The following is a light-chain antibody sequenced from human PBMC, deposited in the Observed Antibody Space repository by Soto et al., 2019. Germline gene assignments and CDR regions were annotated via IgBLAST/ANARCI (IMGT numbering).Light chain of an antibody. J-gene: IGKJ2*01. CDR1: QSVSSSY. CDR2: GAS. V-gene: IGKV3-20*01. Sequence: EMGVTQSPCTLYLSTGDRATLSCRASQSVSSSYLAWYQQKPGQAPRLLIYGASSRATGISDRFSGSGSGRDFSTTISRLETKDFAVYYCQQFGSSHFYTFGQGTKLDVK. CDR3: QQFGSSHFYT.